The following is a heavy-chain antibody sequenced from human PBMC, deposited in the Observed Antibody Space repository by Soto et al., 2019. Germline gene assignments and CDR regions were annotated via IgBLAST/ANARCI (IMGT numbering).Heavy chain of an antibody. CDR2: IWYDGSNK. J-gene: IGHJ4*02. CDR1: GFTFSSYG. V-gene: IGHV3-33*01. CDR3: ARAAEYCSSTSCYPDY. Sequence: SLRLSYSAYGFTFSSYGMHWVRQAPGKGLEWVAVIWYDGSNKYYVDSVKGRFTISRDNSKNTLYLRMKSLRAEDTAVYYCARAAEYCSSTSCYPDYWGQGTLVTVSS. D-gene: IGHD2-2*01.